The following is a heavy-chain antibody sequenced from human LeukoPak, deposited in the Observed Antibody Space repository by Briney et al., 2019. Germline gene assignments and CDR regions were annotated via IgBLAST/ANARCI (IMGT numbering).Heavy chain of an antibody. D-gene: IGHD3-9*01. J-gene: IGHJ6*03. Sequence: SETLSLTCAVSGGSISSSNWWSWVRQPPGKGLEWIGEIYRSGSTNYNPSLKSRVTISVDKSKNQFSLKLSSVTAADTAVYYCARRYYDILTGYYIRYYYYYYMDVWGKGTTVTVSS. CDR3: ARRYYDILTGYYIRYYYYYYMDV. CDR2: IYRSGST. CDR1: GGSISSSNW. V-gene: IGHV4-4*02.